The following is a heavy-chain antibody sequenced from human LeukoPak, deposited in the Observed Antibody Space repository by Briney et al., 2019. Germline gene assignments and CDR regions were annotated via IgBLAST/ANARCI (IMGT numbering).Heavy chain of an antibody. Sequence: GASVKVSCKASGYTFIDYYIHWVRQAPGQGLEFLGWISPDSGGTNYPQKFQGRVTLTRDTSISTAYMELSRLRSDDTAVYYCARTLGGFTVDRATGFDLWGRGTLVTVSS. V-gene: IGHV1-2*02. CDR1: GYTFIDYY. J-gene: IGHJ2*01. D-gene: IGHD5-24*01. CDR3: ARTLGGFTVDRATGFDL. CDR2: ISPDSGGT.